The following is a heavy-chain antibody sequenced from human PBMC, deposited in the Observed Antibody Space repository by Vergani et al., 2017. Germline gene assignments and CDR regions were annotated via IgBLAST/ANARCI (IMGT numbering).Heavy chain of an antibody. CDR2: INWNSDSI. Sequence: EVQLVESGGGLAQPGRSLRLSCAASGFTFDDYAMHWVRQAPGKGLEWVSGINWNSDSIAYADSVKGRFTISRDNAKNSLYLQMNSLRAEDTALYYCVKDIAASGNYWYFDLWGRGTLVTVSS. D-gene: IGHD6-13*01. CDR1: GFTFDDYA. J-gene: IGHJ2*01. V-gene: IGHV3-9*01. CDR3: VKDIAASGNYWYFDL.